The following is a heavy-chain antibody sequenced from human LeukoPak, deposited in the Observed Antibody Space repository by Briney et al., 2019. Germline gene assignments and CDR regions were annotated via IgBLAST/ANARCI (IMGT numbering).Heavy chain of an antibody. J-gene: IGHJ4*02. CDR2: INPSGGSA. CDR3: ARLADYDSSGYLSY. V-gene: IGHV1-46*01. CDR1: GYTFTGYH. D-gene: IGHD3-22*01. Sequence: ASVKVSCKTSGYTFTGYHMHWVRQAPGQGLEWMGIINPSGGSARYAQKFQGRVTMTRDTSTSTVYMEVSSLRSEDTAVYYCARLADYDSSGYLSYWGQGTLVTVSS.